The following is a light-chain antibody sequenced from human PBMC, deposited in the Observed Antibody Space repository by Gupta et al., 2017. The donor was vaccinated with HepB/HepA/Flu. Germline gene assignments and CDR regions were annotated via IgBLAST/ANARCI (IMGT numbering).Light chain of an antibody. CDR3: QQYNKWNGVN. J-gene: IGKJ2*01. V-gene: IGKV3-15*01. CDR2: GAS. CDR1: QSVSSN. Sequence: EIVMTQSPATLSVSPGERATLSCRASQSVSSNLAWYQQKPGQAPRLLIYGASTRATGIPARFSGSGSGTEFTLTISSLQSEDFAVYYCQQYNKWNGVNFGKGKKMEIK.